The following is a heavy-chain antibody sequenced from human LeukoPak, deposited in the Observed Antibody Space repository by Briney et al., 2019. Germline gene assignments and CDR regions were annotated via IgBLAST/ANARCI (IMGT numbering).Heavy chain of an antibody. CDR1: GFTFDDYG. CDR2: INWNGGST. CDR3: ARSYYDSSGYYYPVDY. Sequence: PGGSLRLSCAASGFTFDDYGMSWVRQAPGKGLEWVSGINWNGGSTGYADSVKGRFTISRDNAKNSLYLQMNSLRAEDTALYYCARSYYDSSGYYYPVDYWGQGTLVTVSS. D-gene: IGHD3-22*01. J-gene: IGHJ4*02. V-gene: IGHV3-20*04.